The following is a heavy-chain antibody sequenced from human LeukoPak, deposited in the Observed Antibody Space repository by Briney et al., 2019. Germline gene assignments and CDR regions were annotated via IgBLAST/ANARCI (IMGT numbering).Heavy chain of an antibody. CDR3: ARSPTSYDILTGYYPGYGMDV. CDR1: GGSISSYY. J-gene: IGHJ6*02. Sequence: PSETLSLTCTVSGGSISSYYWSWIRQPPGKGLEWIGYIYYSGSTNYNPSLKSRVTISVDTSKNQFSLKLSSVTAADTAVYYCARSPTSYDILTGYYPGYGMDVWGQGTTVTVSS. CDR2: IYYSGST. D-gene: IGHD3-9*01. V-gene: IGHV4-59*01.